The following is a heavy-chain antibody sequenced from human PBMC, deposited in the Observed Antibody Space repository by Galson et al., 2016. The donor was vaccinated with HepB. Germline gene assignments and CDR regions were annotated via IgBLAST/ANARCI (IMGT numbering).Heavy chain of an antibody. CDR1: GYTLTNYW. CDR3: ARPYYYHSGSYRV. D-gene: IGHD3-10*01. J-gene: IGHJ4*02. Sequence: QSGAEVKKPGESLRISCKGSGYTLTNYWIHWVRQMPGKGLEWMGKIDPGNADTKYSPSFQGHVTISVDKSISTAYLQWSSLKASETATYYCARPYYYHSGSYRVWGKGTLVTVSS. CDR2: IDPGNADT. V-gene: IGHV5-10-1*01.